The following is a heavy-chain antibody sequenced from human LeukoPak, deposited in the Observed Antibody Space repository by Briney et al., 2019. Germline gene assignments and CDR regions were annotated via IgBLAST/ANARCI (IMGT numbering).Heavy chain of an antibody. CDR2: IYTSGST. V-gene: IGHV4-61*02. Sequence: SQTLSLTCTVSGGSISSGSYYWSWIRQPAGKGLEWIGRIYTSGSTNYNPSLKSRVTISVDTSKNQFSLKLSSVTAADTAVYYCARERIVVVPAADAFDIWGQGTMVTVSS. CDR3: ARERIVVVPAADAFDI. J-gene: IGHJ3*02. D-gene: IGHD2-2*01. CDR1: GGSISSGSYY.